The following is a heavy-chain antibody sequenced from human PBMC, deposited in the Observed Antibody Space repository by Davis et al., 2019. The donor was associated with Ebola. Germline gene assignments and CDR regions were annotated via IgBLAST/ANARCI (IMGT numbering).Heavy chain of an antibody. J-gene: IGHJ6*04. CDR3: AREGNGDYDPFYYYYGMDV. D-gene: IGHD4-17*01. CDR1: GFTFSDYY. CDR2: ISSSNSYT. V-gene: IGHV3-11*06. Sequence: GESLKISCAASGFTFSDYYMSWIRQAPGKGLEWVSYISSSNSYTNYADSVKGRFTISRDNAMNSLFLQMNSLRDEDTAVYYCAREGNGDYDPFYYYYGMDVWGKGTTVTVSS.